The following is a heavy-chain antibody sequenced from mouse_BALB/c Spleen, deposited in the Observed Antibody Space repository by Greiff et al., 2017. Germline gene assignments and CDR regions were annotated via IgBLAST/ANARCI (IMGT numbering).Heavy chain of an antibody. D-gene: IGHD2-1*01. CDR1: GFSLTSYG. Sequence: VQLHQSGPGLVAPSQSLSITCTVSGFSLTSYGVHWVRQPPGKGLEWLGVIWAGGSTNYNSALMSRLSISKDTSKSQVFLKMNSLQTDDTAMYYCARDNYGNYYYARDDGGQGTSVTVSS. V-gene: IGHV2-9*02. CDR3: ARDNYGNYYYARDD. J-gene: IGHJ4*01. CDR2: IWAGGST.